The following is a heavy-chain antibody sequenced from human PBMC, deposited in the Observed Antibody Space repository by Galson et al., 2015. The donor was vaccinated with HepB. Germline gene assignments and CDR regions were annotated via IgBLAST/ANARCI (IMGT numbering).Heavy chain of an antibody. V-gene: IGHV4-31*11. Sequence: TLSLTCAVSGDSIDSGGYYWSWIRQHPGKGLEWIGYIYYSGSTYYNPSLKSRVTISVDTSKNQFSLKLSSVTAADTAVYYCARARRGYSYAHTIDYWGQGTLVTVSS. CDR1: GDSIDSGGYY. D-gene: IGHD5-18*01. J-gene: IGHJ4*02. CDR2: IYYSGST. CDR3: ARARRGYSYAHTIDY.